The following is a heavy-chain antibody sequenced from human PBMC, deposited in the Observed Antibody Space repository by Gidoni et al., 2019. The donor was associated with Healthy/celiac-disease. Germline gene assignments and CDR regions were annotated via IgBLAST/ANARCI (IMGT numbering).Heavy chain of an antibody. D-gene: IGHD1-26*01. J-gene: IGHJ5*02. V-gene: IGHV1-46*03. CDR2: INPSGGST. CDR3: ARDWSGGGSYHISWFDP. CDR1: GYTFTSYY. Sequence: QLVQSGAEVKTPGAPVKVSCKASGYTFTSYYMHWVRQAPGQGLEWMGIINPSGGSTSYEQKFQGRVTMTRDTSTSTVYMELSSLRSEDTAVYYCARDWSGGGSYHISWFDPWGQGTLVTVSS.